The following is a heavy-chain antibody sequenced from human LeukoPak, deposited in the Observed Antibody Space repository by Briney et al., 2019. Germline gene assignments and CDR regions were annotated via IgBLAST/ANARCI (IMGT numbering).Heavy chain of an antibody. CDR2: IKQDGSEK. Sequence: GGSLRLSCAASGFTFSSYWMSWVRQAPGKGLEWGANIKQDGSEKYYVDSVKGRFTISRDNAKNSLYLQMNSLRAEDTAVYYCARAGQRATSVYGYWGQGTLVTVSS. CDR1: GFTFSSYW. J-gene: IGHJ4*02. D-gene: IGHD1-26*01. CDR3: ARAGQRATSVYGY. V-gene: IGHV3-7*01.